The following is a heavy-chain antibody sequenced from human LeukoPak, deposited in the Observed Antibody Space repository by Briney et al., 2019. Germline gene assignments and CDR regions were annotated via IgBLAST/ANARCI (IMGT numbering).Heavy chain of an antibody. J-gene: IGHJ5*02. D-gene: IGHD3-10*01. CDR3: ARGRGVFDP. CDR2: MNPSSGNT. CDR1: GYTFTSYD. Sequence: LGASVKDSCKASGYTFTSYDINWVRQATGQGLEWLGWMNPSSGNTGYAQKFQGRVTMTRDTSISTAYMELSSLRSEDTAVYYCARGRGVFDPWGQGTLVTVSS. V-gene: IGHV1-8*01.